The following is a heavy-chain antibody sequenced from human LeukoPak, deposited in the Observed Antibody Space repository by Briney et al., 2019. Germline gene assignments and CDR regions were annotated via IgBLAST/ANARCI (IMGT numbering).Heavy chain of an antibody. J-gene: IGHJ4*02. CDR3: ASARCSGGTCYPFTFDY. CDR2: IYYSGST. D-gene: IGHD2-15*01. Sequence: SETLSLTCTVSGGSVSSDSYYWSWIRQPPGKGLEWIGYIYYSGSTNYNPSLKSRVTISVDTSRNQFSLKVNSVTTADTAIYYCASARCSGGTCYPFTFDYWGQGTLVTVSS. V-gene: IGHV4-61*01. CDR1: GGSVSSDSYY.